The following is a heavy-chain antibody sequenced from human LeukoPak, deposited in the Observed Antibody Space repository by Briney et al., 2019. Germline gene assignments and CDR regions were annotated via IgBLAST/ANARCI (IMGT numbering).Heavy chain of an antibody. J-gene: IGHJ5*02. Sequence: SETLSLTCAVYGGSFSGYYWSWIRQPPGKGLEWIGEINHSGSTNYNPSLKSRVTISVDTSKDQFSLKLSSVTAADTAVYYCASASPNWFDPWGQGTLVTVSS. CDR3: ASASPNWFDP. CDR2: INHSGST. V-gene: IGHV4-34*01. D-gene: IGHD6-6*01. CDR1: GGSFSGYY.